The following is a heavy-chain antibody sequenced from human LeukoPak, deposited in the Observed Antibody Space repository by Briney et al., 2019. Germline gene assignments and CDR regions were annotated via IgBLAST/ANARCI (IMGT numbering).Heavy chain of an antibody. V-gene: IGHV4-59*01. J-gene: IGHJ4*02. Sequence: TSETLFLTCPVSGGSISSDYWSWVRQSPGKGLEWIGYIYYSGTTNYSPSLKGRVTISVDTSRNQFSLKLSSVTAADTAVYYCARGVVVITPRDWGQGNLVTVSS. CDR2: IYYSGTT. CDR1: GGSISSDY. D-gene: IGHD3-22*01. CDR3: ARGVVVITPRD.